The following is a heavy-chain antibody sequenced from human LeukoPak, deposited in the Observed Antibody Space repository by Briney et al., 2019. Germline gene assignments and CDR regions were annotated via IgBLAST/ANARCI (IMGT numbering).Heavy chain of an antibody. Sequence: ASVKVSCKASGYTFTSYGISWVRQAPGQELEWMGWISAYNGNTNYAQKLQGRVTMTTDTSTSTAYMELRSLRSDDTAVYYCARGDESGIAAAGTTFDPWGQGTLVTVSS. J-gene: IGHJ5*02. V-gene: IGHV1-18*01. CDR2: ISAYNGNT. CDR1: GYTFTSYG. D-gene: IGHD6-13*01. CDR3: ARGDESGIAAAGTTFDP.